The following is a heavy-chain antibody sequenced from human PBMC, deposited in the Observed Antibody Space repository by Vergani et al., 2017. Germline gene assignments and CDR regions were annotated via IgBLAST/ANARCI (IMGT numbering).Heavy chain of an antibody. Sequence: EVQLLQSAGAVVQPGGSLSLSCVASGFTFTSHAMSWVRQGHGQGLEWVSSIKNTGDRPHYADSVKGRFTISRDNYKNTLSLQMNSLRGENTAVYYCGRGSDNDNWGQGTLVIVSS. J-gene: IGHJ4*02. V-gene: IGHV3-23*01. CDR1: GFTFTSHA. CDR3: GRGSDNDN. D-gene: IGHD1-1*01. CDR2: IKNTGDRP.